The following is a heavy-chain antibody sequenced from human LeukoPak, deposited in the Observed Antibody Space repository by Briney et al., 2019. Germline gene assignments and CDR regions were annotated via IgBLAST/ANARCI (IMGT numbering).Heavy chain of an antibody. Sequence: PSETLSLTCRVSGASINSGSNYWGWIRQPPGKTLEWIGSIYSSGSTYYNPSLKSRVIIMIDTPKNHFSLTLSSVTAADTAVYYCARKQQLVKYYYYYYMDVWGKGTTVTISS. CDR1: GASINSGSNY. D-gene: IGHD6-13*01. CDR2: IYSSGST. J-gene: IGHJ6*03. V-gene: IGHV4-39*07. CDR3: ARKQQLVKYYYYYYMDV.